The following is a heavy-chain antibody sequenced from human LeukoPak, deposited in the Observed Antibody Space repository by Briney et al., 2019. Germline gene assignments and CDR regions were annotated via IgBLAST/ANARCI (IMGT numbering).Heavy chain of an antibody. CDR3: ARSVRSVVLDY. D-gene: IGHD4-23*01. J-gene: IGHJ4*02. CDR1: GGSIGSGDYY. Sequence: SQTLSLTCTVSGGSIGSGDYYWSWIRQPPGKGLEWIGYIYYSGSTNYNPSLKSRVTISVDTSKNQFSLKLSSVTAADTAVYYCARSVRSVVLDYWGQGTLVTVSS. CDR2: IYYSGST. V-gene: IGHV4-61*08.